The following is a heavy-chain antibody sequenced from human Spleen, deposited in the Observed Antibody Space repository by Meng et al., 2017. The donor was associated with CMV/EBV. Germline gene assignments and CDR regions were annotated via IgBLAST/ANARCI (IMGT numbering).Heavy chain of an antibody. CDR3: ARGLLRTPHFDY. V-gene: IGHV4-34*01. J-gene: IGHJ4*02. CDR2: INHSGST. Sequence: QVQLQQWGAGLLKPPETLSLTCAVYGGSFSGYYWSWIRQPPGKGLEWIGEINHSGSTNYNPSLKSRVTISVDTSKNQFSLKLSSVTAADTAVYYCARGLLRTPHFDYWGQGTLVTVSS. CDR1: GGSFSGYY. D-gene: IGHD2-15*01.